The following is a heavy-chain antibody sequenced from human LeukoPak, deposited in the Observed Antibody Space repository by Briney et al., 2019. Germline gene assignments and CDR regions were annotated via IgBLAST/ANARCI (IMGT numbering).Heavy chain of an antibody. Sequence: GGSLRLSCTASGFTFSGNAMGWVRQATGKGLEWVSGIGSDENRLYADSVKGRFTISRDNSKNTPYLQMNSLRVEDTAVYYCAKDVIHWSFDHWGQGTLVTVSS. V-gene: IGHV3-23*01. D-gene: IGHD2-8*02. J-gene: IGHJ4*02. CDR3: AKDVIHWSFDH. CDR1: GFTFSGNA. CDR2: IGSDENR.